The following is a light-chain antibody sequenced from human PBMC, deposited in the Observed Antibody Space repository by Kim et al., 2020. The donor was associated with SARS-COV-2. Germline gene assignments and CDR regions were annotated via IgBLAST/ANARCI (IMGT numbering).Light chain of an antibody. CDR2: AAS. CDR1: QDIANS. Sequence: ASVGDRVTITGRASQDIANSLAWYQQKPGKVPQVLIYAASTLQSGVPSRFSGSGSGTEFTLTIGGLQTEDVATYYCQKYNSAPWTFGPGTKVDIK. CDR3: QKYNSAPWT. V-gene: IGKV1-27*01. J-gene: IGKJ1*01.